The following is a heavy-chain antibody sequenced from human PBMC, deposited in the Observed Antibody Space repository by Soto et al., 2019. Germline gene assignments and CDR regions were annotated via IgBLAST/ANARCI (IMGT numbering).Heavy chain of an antibody. CDR1: GGSIRSYY. CDR2: IYNTGNT. D-gene: IGHD6-19*01. V-gene: IGHV4-59*08. CDR3: ARSSSWTDFDS. Sequence: VQLQESGPGLVEPSETLSLFCTVSGGSIRSYYWSWIRQPPGEGLEWIGYIYNTGNTNYNPSLKSRVSISVVTAKNQCSLNLSSVTAADPARYYCARSSSWTDFDSWGQGTLVTVSS. J-gene: IGHJ4*02.